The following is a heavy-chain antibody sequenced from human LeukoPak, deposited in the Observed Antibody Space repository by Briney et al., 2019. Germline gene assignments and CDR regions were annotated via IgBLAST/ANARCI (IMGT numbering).Heavy chain of an antibody. V-gene: IGHV3-23*01. D-gene: IGHD6-19*01. CDR1: GFTFSTYA. Sequence: GGSLRLSCAASGFTFSTYATSWVRQAPGKGLEWVSAIRSSGDRSYYADSVKGRFTISRDNSKDTLYLQMNSLRAEDTAVYFCAREQSGSGGWYTVDYWGQETLVTVSS. J-gene: IGHJ4*02. CDR3: AREQSGSGGWYTVDY. CDR2: IRSSGDRS.